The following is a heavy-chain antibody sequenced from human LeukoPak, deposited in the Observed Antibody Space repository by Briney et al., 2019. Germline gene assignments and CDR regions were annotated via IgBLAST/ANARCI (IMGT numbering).Heavy chain of an antibody. CDR3: ARGQFSAFDI. V-gene: IGHV6-1*01. CDR1: GDNIYASNVA. CDR2: TYFRSKWRY. D-gene: IGHD5-24*01. J-gene: IGHJ3*02. Sequence: SQTLSLSCAIAGDNIYASNVAWNWIRQSPSRGLEWLGRTYFRSKWRYDFGASVQGRITINPDAPKNQFSLQLTSVRPDDTAVYYCARGQFSAFDIWGQGTRVIVSS.